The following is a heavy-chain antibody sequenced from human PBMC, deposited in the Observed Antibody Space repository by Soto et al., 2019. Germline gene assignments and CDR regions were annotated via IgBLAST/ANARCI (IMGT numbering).Heavy chain of an antibody. CDR1: GDSVSRNSAG. Sequence: SQTLSLPCAITGDSVSRNSAGWSWVRQSPSRGLEWLGRTYYRSKWYYEYAVSVRGRLAINPDTSKNQYSLQLNSVAPEDTAVYFCARGEQYSGRIFDYWGQGTLVTVSS. V-gene: IGHV6-1*01. CDR2: TYYRSKWYY. D-gene: IGHD1-26*01. J-gene: IGHJ4*01. CDR3: ARGEQYSGRIFDY.